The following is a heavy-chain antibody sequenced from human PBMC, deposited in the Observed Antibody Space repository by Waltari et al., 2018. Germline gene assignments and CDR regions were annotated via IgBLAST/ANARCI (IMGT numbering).Heavy chain of an antibody. J-gene: IGHJ4*02. CDR3: ARDRAPMVVTPAFSY. CDR1: GGTFSSYA. D-gene: IGHD2-21*02. CDR2: IIPILGIA. V-gene: IGHV1-69*10. Sequence: QVQLVQSGAEVKKPGSSVKVSCKASGGTFSSYAISWVRQAPGQGLEWMGGIIPILGIANYAQKFQGRVTITADKSTSTAYMELSSLRSEDTAVDYCARDRAPMVVTPAFSYWGQGTLVTVSS.